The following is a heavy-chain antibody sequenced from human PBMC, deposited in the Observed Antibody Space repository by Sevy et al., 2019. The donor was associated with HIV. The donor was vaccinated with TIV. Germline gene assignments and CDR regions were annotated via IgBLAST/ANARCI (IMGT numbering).Heavy chain of an antibody. CDR1: GFTFDDYA. V-gene: IGHV3-9*01. Sequence: GGSLRLSCAASGFTFDDYAMHWVRQAPGKGLEWVSGISWNSGSIGYADSVKGRFTISRDNAKNSLYLQMNSLRAEDTALNYCAKDGEGIAAAGTDYGGQGTLVTVSS. D-gene: IGHD6-13*01. CDR2: ISWNSGSI. J-gene: IGHJ4*02. CDR3: AKDGEGIAAAGTDY.